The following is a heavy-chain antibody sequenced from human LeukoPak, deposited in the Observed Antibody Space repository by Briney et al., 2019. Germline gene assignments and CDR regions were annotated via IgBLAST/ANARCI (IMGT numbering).Heavy chain of an antibody. CDR1: GFTFSSYW. V-gene: IGHV3-7*01. D-gene: IGHD2-15*01. CDR2: IKEDGSEK. Sequence: GGSLRLSCAASGFTFSSYWMSWVRQAPGKGLEWEANIKEDGSEKYYVASVKGRFSISRDNAKNSLYLQMNSLRAEDTAVYYCASGWQLGYWGQGTLVTVSS. CDR3: ASGWQLGY. J-gene: IGHJ4*02.